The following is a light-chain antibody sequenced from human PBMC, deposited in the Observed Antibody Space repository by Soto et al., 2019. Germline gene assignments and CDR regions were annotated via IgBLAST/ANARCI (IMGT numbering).Light chain of an antibody. J-gene: IGKJ2*01. CDR1: QSVINN. CDR3: QQYNNWLGT. CDR2: GAS. Sequence: EIVMTQSPATLSVSPGESATLSCRASQSVINNLAWYQQKPGQAPRLLIYGASTRATGIPARFSGSGSGTEFTLTISSLQSEDFAVYYCQQYNNWLGTFGQGTKLEIK. V-gene: IGKV3-15*01.